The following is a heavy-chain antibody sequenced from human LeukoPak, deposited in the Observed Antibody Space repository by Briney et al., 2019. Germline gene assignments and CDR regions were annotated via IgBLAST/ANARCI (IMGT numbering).Heavy chain of an antibody. Sequence: SGGSLRLSCVGSGFSFRSHWVNWVRQSPGKGLEWVANIKPDGSDKYYVDSARGRFTVSRDNAKNSAFLQMNSLRAEDTAIYYCATISAQTFDIWGQGILVSVSS. V-gene: IGHV3-7*01. J-gene: IGHJ3*02. CDR1: GFSFRSHW. D-gene: IGHD5-24*01. CDR2: IKPDGSDK. CDR3: ATISAQTFDI.